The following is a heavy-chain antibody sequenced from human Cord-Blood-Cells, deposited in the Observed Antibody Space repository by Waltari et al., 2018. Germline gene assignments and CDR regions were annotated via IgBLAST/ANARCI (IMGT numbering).Heavy chain of an antibody. CDR2: ISSSSSYI. J-gene: IGHJ4*02. CDR3: ARDKAYYFDY. V-gene: IGHV3-21*01. Sequence: EVQLVESGGGLVKPGGSLRLSCAASGFTFSSYSMNWVRQAPGKGLEWVSSISSSSSYIYDADSVKGRFTISRDNAKNSLYLQMNSLRAEDTAVYYCARDKAYYFDYWGQGTLVTVSS. CDR1: GFTFSSYS.